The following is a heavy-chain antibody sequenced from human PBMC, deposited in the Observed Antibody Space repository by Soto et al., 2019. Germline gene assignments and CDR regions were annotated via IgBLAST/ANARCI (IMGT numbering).Heavy chain of an antibody. Sequence: XGSLRLSCAAPGFTFSSYAMHWARQAPGKGLEWVAVISYDGSNKYYADSVKGRFTISRDNSKNTLYLQMNSLRAEDTAVYYCARSTTVTTNSDYWGQGTLVTVSS. V-gene: IGHV3-30-3*01. CDR1: GFTFSSYA. J-gene: IGHJ4*02. CDR2: ISYDGSNK. CDR3: ARSTTVTTNSDY. D-gene: IGHD4-17*01.